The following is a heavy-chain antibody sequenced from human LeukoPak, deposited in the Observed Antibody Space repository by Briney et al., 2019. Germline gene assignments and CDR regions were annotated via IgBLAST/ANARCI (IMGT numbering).Heavy chain of an antibody. CDR1: GFTFTTYW. V-gene: IGHV3-7*01. CDR2: IKQDGSEK. Sequence: TGGSLRLSCAASGFTFTTYWMSWGRQAPGKGLEWVANIKQDGSEKYYVDSVKGRFTISRDNAKNSLYLQMNSLRAEDTAVYYCARARNYYDSNPFDYWGQGTLVTVSS. J-gene: IGHJ4*02. CDR3: ARARNYYDSNPFDY. D-gene: IGHD3-22*01.